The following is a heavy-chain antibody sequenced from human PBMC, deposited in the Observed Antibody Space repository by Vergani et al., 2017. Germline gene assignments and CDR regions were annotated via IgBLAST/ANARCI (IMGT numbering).Heavy chain of an antibody. CDR1: GFTFSSYS. J-gene: IGHJ6*03. CDR3: VREGSYCGSTTCRNPSYVYYYHMDV. D-gene: IGHD2-21*01. V-gene: IGHV3-21*01. CDR2: ISSSSSYI. Sequence: EVQLVESGGGLVKPGGSLRLSCAASGFTFSSYSMNWVRQAPGKGLEWASSISSSSSYIYYADSVKGRFTISRDNAKNSLYLQMNSLRAEDTAVYYCVREGSYCGSTTCRNPSYVYYYHMDVWGEGTTVTVSS.